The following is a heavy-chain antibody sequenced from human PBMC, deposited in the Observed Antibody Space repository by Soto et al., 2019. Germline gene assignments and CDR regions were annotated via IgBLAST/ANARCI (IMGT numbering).Heavy chain of an antibody. CDR1: GYTFTGYY. J-gene: IGHJ6*02. CDR3: ARERSTMVRGVISGMDV. D-gene: IGHD3-10*01. CDR2: INPNSGGT. V-gene: IGHV1-2*04. Sequence: ASVKVSCKASGYTFTGYYMHWVRQAPGQGLEWMGWINPNSGGTNYAQKFQGWVTMTRDTSISTAYMELSRLRSDDTAVYYCARERSTMVRGVISGMDVWGQGTTVTVYS.